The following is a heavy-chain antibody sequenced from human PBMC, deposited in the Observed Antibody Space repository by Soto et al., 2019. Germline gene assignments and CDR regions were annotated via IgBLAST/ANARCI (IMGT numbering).Heavy chain of an antibody. CDR1: GFTFSSYA. J-gene: IGHJ4*02. Sequence: GGSLRLSCAASGFTFSSYAMSWVRQAPGKGLEWVSAISGSGGSTYYADSVKGRFTISRDNSKNTLYLQMNSLRAEDTAVYYCATISRSGSYYNSPVDYWGQGTLVTVSS. V-gene: IGHV3-23*01. CDR2: ISGSGGST. CDR3: ATISRSGSYYNSPVDY. D-gene: IGHD3-10*01.